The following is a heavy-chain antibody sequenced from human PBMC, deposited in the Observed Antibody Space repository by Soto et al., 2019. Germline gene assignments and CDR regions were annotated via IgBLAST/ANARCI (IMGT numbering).Heavy chain of an antibody. CDR2: ISGYNGNT. V-gene: IGHV1-18*01. Sequence: QVQLVQSGAEVKKPGASVKVSCKASGYTFTSYGISWVRQAPGQGLEWMGWISGYNGNTKYAQKLQGRVTMTTDTSTSTAYMQLRGLRSEDKAVYYCERDLGGQIVDYWGQGTLVTVSS. CDR3: ERDLGGQIVDY. J-gene: IGHJ4*02. CDR1: GYTFTSYG. D-gene: IGHD3-22*01.